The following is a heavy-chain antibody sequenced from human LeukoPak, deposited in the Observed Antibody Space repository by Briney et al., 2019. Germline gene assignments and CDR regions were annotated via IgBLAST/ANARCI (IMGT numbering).Heavy chain of an antibody. J-gene: IGHJ4*02. V-gene: IGHV3-23*01. CDR1: GFTFSDYY. Sequence: PGGSLRLSCAASGFTFSDYYMSWVRQAPGKGLEWVSAISGSGGSTYYADSVKGRFTISRDNSKNTLYLQMNSLRAEDTAVYYCAKDKYSSGWYPVYWGQGTLVTVSS. CDR3: AKDKYSSGWYPVY. D-gene: IGHD6-19*01. CDR2: ISGSGGST.